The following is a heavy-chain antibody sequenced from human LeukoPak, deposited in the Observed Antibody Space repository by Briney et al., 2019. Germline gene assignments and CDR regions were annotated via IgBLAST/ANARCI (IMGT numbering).Heavy chain of an antibody. CDR2: IRYDGSNK. CDR3: AKDMERSIAAALGYFDY. Sequence: GGSLRLSCAASGFTFSSYGMHWVRQAPGKGLEWVAFIRYDGSNKYYADSVKGRFTISRDNSKNTLYLQMNSLRAEDTAVYYCAKDMERSIAAALGYFDYWGQGTLVTVSS. V-gene: IGHV3-30*02. CDR1: GFTFSSYG. J-gene: IGHJ4*02. D-gene: IGHD6-13*01.